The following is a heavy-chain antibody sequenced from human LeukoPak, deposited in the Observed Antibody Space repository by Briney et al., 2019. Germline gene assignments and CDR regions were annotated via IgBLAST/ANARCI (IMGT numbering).Heavy chain of an antibody. Sequence: PSEILSLTCAVYGGSFSGYYWSWIRQPPGKGLEWIGEINHSGSTNYNPSLKSRVTISVDTSKNQFSLKLSSVTAADTAVYYCARAVLSYCRGGSCPYFDYWGQGTLVTVSS. CDR2: INHSGST. J-gene: IGHJ4*01. D-gene: IGHD2-15*01. CDR3: ARAVLSYCRGGSCPYFDY. CDR1: GGSFSGYY. V-gene: IGHV4-34*01.